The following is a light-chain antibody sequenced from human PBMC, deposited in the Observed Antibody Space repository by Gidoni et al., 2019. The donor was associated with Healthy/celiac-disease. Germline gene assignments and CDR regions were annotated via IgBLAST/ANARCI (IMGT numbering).Light chain of an antibody. J-gene: IGKJ2*01. CDR3: QQRSNWLYT. CDR1: QSVSSY. CDR2: EAS. Sequence: EIVLTQSPATLSLSPGERATLSCRASQSVSSYFAWSQQKPGQAPRLLLHEASNRATGIPARVRCSWFGNDFTLTISSLEPEDFAVYYCQQRSNWLYTFGQGTKLEIK. V-gene: IGKV3-11*01.